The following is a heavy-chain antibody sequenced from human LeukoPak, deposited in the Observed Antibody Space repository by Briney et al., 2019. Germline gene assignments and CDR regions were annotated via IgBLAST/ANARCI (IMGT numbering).Heavy chain of an antibody. CDR2: SNPGGGAT. D-gene: IGHD1-1*01. CDR1: GDTFINDY. CDR3: ARGNDGWPHYYYYFMDV. Sequence: ASVKVSCKASGDTFINDYIHWVRQAPGQGLEWMGVSNPGGGATTYAQKFQGRVTMTRDMSTSTVYMELRSLRSADTAVYYCARGNDGWPHYYYYFMDVWGKGTTVTISS. V-gene: IGHV1-46*01. J-gene: IGHJ6*03.